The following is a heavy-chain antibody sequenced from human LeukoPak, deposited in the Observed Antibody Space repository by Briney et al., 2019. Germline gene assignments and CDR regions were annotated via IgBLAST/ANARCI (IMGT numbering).Heavy chain of an antibody. CDR2: IYYSGST. CDR1: GGSISSYY. Sequence: ASETLSLTCTVSGGSISSYYWSWIRQPPGKGLEWIGYIYYSGSTNYNPSLKSRATISVDTSKNQFSLKLSSVTAADTAVYYCARRYCSSTSCYFHFDYWGQGTLVTVSS. D-gene: IGHD2-2*01. J-gene: IGHJ4*02. V-gene: IGHV4-59*01. CDR3: ARRYCSSTSCYFHFDY.